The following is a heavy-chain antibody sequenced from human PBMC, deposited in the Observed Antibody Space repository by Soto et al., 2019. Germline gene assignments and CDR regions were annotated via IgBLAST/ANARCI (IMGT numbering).Heavy chain of an antibody. CDR3: FPSLRDYGMDV. CDR1: GFTFSDYH. D-gene: IGHD3-9*01. V-gene: IGHV3-11*06. Sequence: GGSLRLSCAASGFTFSDYHMSWIRQAPRKGREWVSYISSSSSYTNYADSVKGRFTISRDNAKNSLYLQMNSLRAEDTAVYYCFPSLRDYGMDVWGQGTTVTVSS. J-gene: IGHJ6*02. CDR2: ISSSSSYT.